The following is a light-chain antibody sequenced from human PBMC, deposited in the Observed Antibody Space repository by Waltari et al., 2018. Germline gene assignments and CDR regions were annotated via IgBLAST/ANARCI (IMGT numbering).Light chain of an antibody. V-gene: IGLV3-21*02. CDR1: EMASKS. J-gene: IGLJ2*01. CDR2: VVT. CDR3: QVWDSGSHHVL. Sequence: SYVLTQPPSVSVAPGQTARITCGGNEMASKSVHWYQQKPCQAPVVVVYVVTDWPSGIPVRFSGSNSWNTATLIISRVEAVDEADYYCQVWDSGSHHVLFGGGTKLTVL.